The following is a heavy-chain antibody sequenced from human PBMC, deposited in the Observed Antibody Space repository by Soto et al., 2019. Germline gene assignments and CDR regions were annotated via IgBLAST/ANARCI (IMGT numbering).Heavy chain of an antibody. V-gene: IGHV1-69*12. CDR2: IIPIFGTA. Sequence: QVQLVQSGAEVKKPGSSVKVSCKASGGTFSSYAISWVRQAPGQGLEWMGGIIPIFGTANYAQKFQGRVKITADESTSTAYMELSSLRSEDTAVYYSARGRFGLGYCSGGSCYSTDYWGQGTLVTVAS. CDR3: ARGRFGLGYCSGGSCYSTDY. CDR1: GGTFSSYA. J-gene: IGHJ4*02. D-gene: IGHD2-15*01.